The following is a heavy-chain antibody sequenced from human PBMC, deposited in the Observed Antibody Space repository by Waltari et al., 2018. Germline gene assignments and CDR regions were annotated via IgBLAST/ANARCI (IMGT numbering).Heavy chain of an antibody. V-gene: IGHV3-9*01. CDR1: GFTFDDYA. CDR2: SSGNSGNI. CDR3: AREAHGAATGFDAFDI. D-gene: IGHD6-13*01. Sequence: EVQLVESGGGLVQPGRSLRLSCAASGFTFDDYAMHWVRQAPGKGLEWVSGSSGNSGNIDYADSVKGRFTISRENAKNSLYLQMNSLRDGDTAVYYCAREAHGAATGFDAFDIWGQGTVVTVS. J-gene: IGHJ3*02.